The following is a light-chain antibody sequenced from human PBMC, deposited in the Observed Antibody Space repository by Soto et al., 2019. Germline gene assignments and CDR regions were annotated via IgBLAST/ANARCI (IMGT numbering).Light chain of an antibody. Sequence: QSALTQPASVSGSPGKSIAISCTGTSSDVGGYDYVSWYQQHPDKAPKLIIYEVTKRPSGVSNRFPGSKSGNTASLTISGLQPEADADYFCCTHTGGSTRVFGRGPKLTVL. CDR2: EVT. J-gene: IGLJ1*01. CDR3: CTHTGGSTRV. CDR1: SSDVGGYDY. V-gene: IGLV2-14*01.